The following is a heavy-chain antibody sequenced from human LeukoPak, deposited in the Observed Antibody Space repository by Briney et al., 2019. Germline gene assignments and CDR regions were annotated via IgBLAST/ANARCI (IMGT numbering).Heavy chain of an antibody. V-gene: IGHV3-23*01. CDR1: GLTFSNYA. CDR2: INTDGDST. J-gene: IGHJ5*01. D-gene: IGHD3-16*01. CDR3: TRGGGATWFDY. Sequence: GGSLRLSCAASGLTFSNYAMSWVRQAPGKALEWVSSINTDGDSTYYADSVKGRFTISRDNSIDMVYLQVNSLRAEDTAVYYCTRGGGATWFDYWGQGTLVTVSS.